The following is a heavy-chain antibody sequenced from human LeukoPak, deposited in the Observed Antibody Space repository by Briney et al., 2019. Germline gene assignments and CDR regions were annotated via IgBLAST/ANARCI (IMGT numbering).Heavy chain of an antibody. CDR2: IYYSGST. CDR1: GGSISSGDYY. V-gene: IGHV4-30-4*08. CDR3: ARSVYCSSTSCQIHYYYYYYMDV. J-gene: IGHJ6*03. Sequence: PSETLSLTCTVSGGSISSGDYYWSWIRQPPGKGLEWIGYIYYSGSTYYNPSLKSRVTISVDTSKNQFSLKLSSVTAADTAVYYCARSVYCSSTSCQIHYYYYYYMDVWGKGTTVTVPS. D-gene: IGHD2-2*01.